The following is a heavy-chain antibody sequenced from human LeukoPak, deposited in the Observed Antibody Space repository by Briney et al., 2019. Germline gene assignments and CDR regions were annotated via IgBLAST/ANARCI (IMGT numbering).Heavy chain of an antibody. V-gene: IGHV4-59*01. D-gene: IGHD1-26*01. J-gene: IGHJ5*02. CDR2: IYYSGST. CDR1: GGSISSYY. CDR3: ARSRAFNSGAFDP. Sequence: SETLSLTCTVSGGSISSYYWSWIRQPPRKGLEWIGYIYYSGSTNYNPSLKSRVTISVDTSKNQFSLKLSSVTAADTAVYYCARSRAFNSGAFDPWGQGSLVTDSS.